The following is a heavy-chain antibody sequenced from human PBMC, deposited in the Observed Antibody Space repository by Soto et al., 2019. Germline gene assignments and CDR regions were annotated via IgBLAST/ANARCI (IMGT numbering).Heavy chain of an antibody. D-gene: IGHD3-22*01. CDR2: IKSKTDGGTT. J-gene: IGHJ4*02. CDR3: TTDWLYYDSSALRY. Sequence: PGGSLRLSCAASGFTFSNAWMSWVRQAPGKGLEWVGRIKSKTDGGTTDYAAPVKGRFTISRDDSKTTLYLQMNSLKTEGTAVYYCTTDWLYYDSSALRYWGQGTLVTVSS. CDR1: GFTFSNAW. V-gene: IGHV3-15*01.